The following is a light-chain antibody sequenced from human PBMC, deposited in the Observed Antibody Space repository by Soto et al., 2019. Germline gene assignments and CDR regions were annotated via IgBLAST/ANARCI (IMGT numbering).Light chain of an antibody. CDR2: AAS. Sequence: IQMTQSPSSVSASVGDTVTITCRASQVISSWLAWYQQKPGKAPNLLIYAASNLQSGVPSRFSGSESGTEFTLTISSLQPEDFATYYCRQASSFPLTFGGGTKVEIK. CDR3: RQASSFPLT. J-gene: IGKJ4*01. V-gene: IGKV1-12*01. CDR1: QVISSW.